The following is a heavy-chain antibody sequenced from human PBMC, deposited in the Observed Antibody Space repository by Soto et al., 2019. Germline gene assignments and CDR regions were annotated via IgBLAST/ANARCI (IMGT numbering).Heavy chain of an antibody. J-gene: IGHJ4*02. CDR2: FIPILDMA. D-gene: IGHD2-21*01. CDR1: GCTFNTYT. Sequence: QVQVVQSGAEVKKPESSVKVSCKPSGCTFNTYTVNWVRLAPGHGLEWMGRFIPILDMAKYAQKFQDRVTITADRSTFTAYMELNRLTSDDTAVYYCAITYCRDNSCPRDFDFWGPGTRVTVSS. CDR3: AITYCRDNSCPRDFDF. V-gene: IGHV1-69*02.